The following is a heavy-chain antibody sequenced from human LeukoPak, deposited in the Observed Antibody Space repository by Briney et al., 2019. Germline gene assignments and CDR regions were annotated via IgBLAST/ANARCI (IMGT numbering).Heavy chain of an antibody. V-gene: IGHV3-20*04. J-gene: IGHJ5*02. Sequence: GGSLRLSCAASGFTFGDYGMSWVRQAPGKGLEWVSCINCNSGSTCYADSVKGRFTISRDNAKNSLYLQMNSLRAEDTALYYCARDANNWNDRQNWFDPWGQGALVTVSS. CDR2: INCNSGST. D-gene: IGHD1-1*01. CDR3: ARDANNWNDRQNWFDP. CDR1: GFTFGDYG.